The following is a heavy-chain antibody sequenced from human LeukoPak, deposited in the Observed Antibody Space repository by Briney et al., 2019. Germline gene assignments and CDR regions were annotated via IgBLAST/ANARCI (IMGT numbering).Heavy chain of an antibody. CDR3: AREGPGLSHKYGSGYYYYMDV. Sequence: GASVKVSCKASGHTFTGYYMHWVRQAPGQGLEWMGWIYTNSGGTNYAQKFQGRVTMTRDTSISTAYMELSRLRSDDTAVYYCAREGPGLSHKYGSGYYYYMDVWGKGTTVTVSS. CDR2: IYTNSGGT. CDR1: GHTFTGYY. V-gene: IGHV1-2*02. J-gene: IGHJ6*03. D-gene: IGHD3-10*01.